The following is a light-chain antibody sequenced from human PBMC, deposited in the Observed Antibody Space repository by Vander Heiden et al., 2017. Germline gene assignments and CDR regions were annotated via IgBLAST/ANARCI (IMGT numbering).Light chain of an antibody. CDR3: SSYISISTPVV. V-gene: IGLV2-14*03. J-gene: IGLJ2*01. CDR1: SSDFGGSNP. Sequence: QSALTQPASVSGSPGQSITLSCTGTSSDFGGSNPVSCDQQHPGKAPKLIIYDVSDLPSGVSSRFSGSKSGNTASLTISGLQAEDEADYHWSSYISISTPVVFGGGTKLTVL. CDR2: DVS.